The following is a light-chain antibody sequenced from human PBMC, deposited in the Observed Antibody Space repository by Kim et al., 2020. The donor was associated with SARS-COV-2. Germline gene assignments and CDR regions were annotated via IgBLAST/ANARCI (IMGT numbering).Light chain of an antibody. CDR2: WAS. V-gene: IGKV4-1*01. CDR3: QQHYSSPLT. Sequence: DIVMTQSPDSLAVSLGERATINCKSSQSVLYSSNNQNYLAWYQQKAGQPPKLLISWASARESGVPDRFTGSGSGTDFTLTISSLQAEDVAVYYCQQHYSSPLTFGGGTKVDIK. CDR1: QSVLYSSNNQNY. J-gene: IGKJ4*01.